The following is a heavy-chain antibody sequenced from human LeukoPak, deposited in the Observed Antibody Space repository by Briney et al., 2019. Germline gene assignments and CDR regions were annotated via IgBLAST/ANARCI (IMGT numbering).Heavy chain of an antibody. CDR1: GFMFHDYA. CDR3: ARESESSGWYDY. CDR2: VSGDGGST. V-gene: IGHV3-43*02. Sequence: PGGSLGLSCAGPGFMFHDYAIHWVRQAPGKGLEWVSLVSGDGGSTFYADPVKGRFTISRDNSKNSLYLQMNSLRSDDTALYYCARESESSGWYDYWGQGTLVTASS. D-gene: IGHD6-19*01. J-gene: IGHJ4*02.